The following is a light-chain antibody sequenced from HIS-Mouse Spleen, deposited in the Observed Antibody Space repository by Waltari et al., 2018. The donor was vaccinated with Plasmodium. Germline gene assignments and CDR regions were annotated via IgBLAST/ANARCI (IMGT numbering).Light chain of an antibody. CDR2: DGS. V-gene: IGLV2-11*01. CDR3: CSYAGSYTLV. CDR1: SSAVGGYNY. J-gene: IGLJ2*01. Sequence: QSALTQPRPVSGSPGQSVPISCPGTSSAVGGYNYVSWYQQHPGKAPKLMIYDGSKRPSGVPDRFSGSKSGNTASLTISGLQAEDEADYYCCSYAGSYTLVFGGGTKLTVL.